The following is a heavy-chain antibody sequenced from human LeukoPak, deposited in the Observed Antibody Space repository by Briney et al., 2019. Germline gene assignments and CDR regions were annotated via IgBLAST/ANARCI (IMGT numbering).Heavy chain of an antibody. D-gene: IGHD3-16*02. CDR1: GYTFTGYY. CDR2: INPNSGGT. V-gene: IGHV1-2*02. Sequence: ASVKVSCKASGYTFTGYYMHWVRQAPGQGLEWMGWINPNSGGTNYAQKFQGRVTMTRDTSISTAYMELSRLRSDDTAVYYCARARYYDYVWGSYRPGYIDYWGQGTLVTVSS. CDR3: ARARYYDYVWGSYRPGYIDY. J-gene: IGHJ4*02.